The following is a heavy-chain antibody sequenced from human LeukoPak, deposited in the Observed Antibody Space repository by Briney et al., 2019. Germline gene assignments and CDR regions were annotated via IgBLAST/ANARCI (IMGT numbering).Heavy chain of an antibody. CDR1: GFTFSSYG. J-gene: IGHJ6*02. CDR3: ARASIAARFYYYYGMDV. V-gene: IGHV3-33*01. Sequence: SGGSLRLSCAASGFTFSSYGMHWVRQAPGKGLEWVAVIWYDGSNKYYADSVKGRFTISRDNSKNTLYLQMNSLRAEGTAVYYCARASIAARFYYYYGMDVWGQGTTVTVSS. CDR2: IWYDGSNK. D-gene: IGHD6-6*01.